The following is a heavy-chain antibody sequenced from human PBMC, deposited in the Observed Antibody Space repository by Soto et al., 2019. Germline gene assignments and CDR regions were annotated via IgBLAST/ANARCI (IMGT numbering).Heavy chain of an antibody. V-gene: IGHV4-59*01. D-gene: IGHD6-19*01. J-gene: IGHJ5*02. CDR2: IYYSGST. CDR3: ARGLLIAVAGTGWFDP. CDR1: GGSISSYY. Sequence: PSETLSLTCTVSGGSISSYYWSWIRQPPGKGLEWIGYIYYSGSTNYNPSLKSRVTISVDTSKNQFSLKLSSVTAADTAVYYCARGLLIAVAGTGWFDPWGQGTLVTVSS.